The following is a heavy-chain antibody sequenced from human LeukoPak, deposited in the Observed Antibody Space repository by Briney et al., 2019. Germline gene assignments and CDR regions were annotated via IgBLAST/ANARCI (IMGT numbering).Heavy chain of an antibody. J-gene: IGHJ4*02. Sequence: GGSLRLSCVGSGFILSNSWMSWVRQAPGKGLEWVANIKQDGSEKYYVDSVKGRFTISRDNAKDSLYLQMNSLRAEDTAVYYCARDASYYYDSSGYLDYWGQGTLVTVSS. CDR3: ARDASYYYDSSGYLDY. CDR1: GFILSNSW. CDR2: IKQDGSEK. V-gene: IGHV3-7*01. D-gene: IGHD3-22*01.